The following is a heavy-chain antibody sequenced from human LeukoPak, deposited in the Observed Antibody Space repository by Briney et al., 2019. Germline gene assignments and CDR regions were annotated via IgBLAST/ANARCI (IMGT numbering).Heavy chain of an antibody. CDR2: IYTSGST. D-gene: IGHD4-17*01. Sequence: SETLSLTCTVSGGSISSGSYYWSWIRQPAGKGLEWIGRIYTSGSTNYNPSLKSRVTISVDTSKNQFSLKLSSVTAADTAVYYCAAYGDYDRDYWGQGTLVTVSS. V-gene: IGHV4-61*02. CDR1: GGSISSGSYY. J-gene: IGHJ4*02. CDR3: AAYGDYDRDY.